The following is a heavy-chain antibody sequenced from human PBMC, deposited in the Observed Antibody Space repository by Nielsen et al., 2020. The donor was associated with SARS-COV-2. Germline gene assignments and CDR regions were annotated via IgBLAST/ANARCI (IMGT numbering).Heavy chain of an antibody. CDR2: INPSGGST. CDR3: ARLGGSYYTDDY. V-gene: IGHV1-46*01. D-gene: IGHD1-26*01. Sequence: ASVKVSCKASGYTFTSYYMHWVRQAPGQGLEWMGIINPSGGSTSYAQKFQGRVTITADKSTSTAYMELSSLRSEDTAVYYCARLGGSYYTDDYWGQGTLVTVSS. J-gene: IGHJ4*02. CDR1: GYTFTSYY.